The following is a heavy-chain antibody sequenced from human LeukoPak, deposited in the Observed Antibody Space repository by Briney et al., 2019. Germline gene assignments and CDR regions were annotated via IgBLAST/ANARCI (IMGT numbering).Heavy chain of an antibody. J-gene: IGHJ3*02. CDR2: ISWNSGSI. CDR3: AKDIVPSDGIGAFDI. V-gene: IGHV3-9*01. D-gene: IGHD1-26*01. CDR1: GFTFSSYW. Sequence: PGGSLRLSCAAAGFTFSSYWMHWVRQAPGKGLVWVSGISWNSGSIGYADSVKGRFTISRDNAKNSLYLQMNSLRAEDTALYYCAKDIVPSDGIGAFDIWGQGTMVTVSS.